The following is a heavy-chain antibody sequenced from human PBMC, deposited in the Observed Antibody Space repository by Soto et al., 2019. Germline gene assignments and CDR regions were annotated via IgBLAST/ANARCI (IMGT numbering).Heavy chain of an antibody. Sequence: SETLSLTCTVSGGSVSSGSYYWSWIRQPPGKGLEWIGYIYYSGSTNYNPSLKSRVTISVDTSKNQFSLKLSSVTAADTAVYYCARYYDSSGYYDYWGQGTPVTVSS. D-gene: IGHD3-22*01. CDR3: ARYYDSSGYYDY. J-gene: IGHJ4*02. V-gene: IGHV4-61*01. CDR2: IYYSGST. CDR1: GGSVSSGSYY.